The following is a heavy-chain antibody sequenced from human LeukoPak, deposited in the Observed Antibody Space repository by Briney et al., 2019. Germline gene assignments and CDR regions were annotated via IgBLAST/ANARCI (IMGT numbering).Heavy chain of an antibody. CDR1: GFTFSSYW. CDR2: IYSGGST. CDR3: ARGGGYYWFDP. V-gene: IGHV3-66*02. J-gene: IGHJ5*02. D-gene: IGHD2-15*01. Sequence: GGSLRLSCAASGFTFSSYWMSWVRQAPGKGLEWVSVIYSGGSTYYADSVKGRFTISRDNSKNTLYLQMNSLRAEDTAVYYCARGGGYYWFDPWGQGTLVTVSS.